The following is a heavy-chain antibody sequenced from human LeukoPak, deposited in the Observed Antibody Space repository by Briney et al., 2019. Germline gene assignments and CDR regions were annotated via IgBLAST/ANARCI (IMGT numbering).Heavy chain of an antibody. CDR1: GVSFSGYY. D-gene: IGHD6-19*01. V-gene: IGHV4-34*01. J-gene: IGHJ4*02. Sequence: PSETLSLTCAVYGVSFSGYYWTWVRQPPGKGLEWIGEINHSGSTNYNPSLKSRVTISVDTSKNQFSLKLSSVTAADTAVYYCARESIAVAGVDYWGQGTLVTVSS. CDR3: ARESIAVAGVDY. CDR2: INHSGST.